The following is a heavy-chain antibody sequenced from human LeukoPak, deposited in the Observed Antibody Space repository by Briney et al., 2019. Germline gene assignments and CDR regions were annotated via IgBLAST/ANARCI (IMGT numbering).Heavy chain of an antibody. CDR1: GGSFSGYY. D-gene: IGHD3-22*01. V-gene: IGHV4-34*01. CDR2: INHSGST. Sequence: SGTLSLTCAVYGGSFSGYYWSWIRQPPGKGLEWIGEINHSGSTNYNPSLKSRVTISVDTSKNQFSLKLSSVTAADTAVYYCARSDPRVIMIAGFDYWGRGTLVTAS. CDR3: ARSDPRVIMIAGFDY. J-gene: IGHJ4*02.